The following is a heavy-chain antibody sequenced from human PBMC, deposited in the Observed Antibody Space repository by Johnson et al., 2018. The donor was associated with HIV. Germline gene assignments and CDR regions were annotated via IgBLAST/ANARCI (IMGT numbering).Heavy chain of an antibody. D-gene: IGHD1-1*01. CDR3: ARANDLSAFDI. CDR2: IGTAGDT. V-gene: IGHV3-13*01. CDR1: GFTFSSYD. J-gene: IGHJ3*02. Sequence: EKLVESGGGLVQPGGPLRLSSAASGFTFSSYDMHWVIQATGKGLEWVSAIGTAGDTYYPGSVKGRFTISRENAKNSLYLQMNSLRAGETAVYYCARANDLSAFDIWGQETMITVSS.